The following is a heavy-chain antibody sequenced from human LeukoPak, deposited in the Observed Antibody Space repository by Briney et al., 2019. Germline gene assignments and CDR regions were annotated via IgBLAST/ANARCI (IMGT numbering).Heavy chain of an antibody. Sequence: GGSLRLSRAASGFTFSSYDMHWVRQATGKGLEWVSAIGTAGDTYYPGSVKGRFTISRENAKNSLYLQMNSLRAGDTAVYYCARAGVGGGLDYWGQGTLVTVSS. J-gene: IGHJ4*02. D-gene: IGHD3-10*01. CDR1: GFTFSSYD. CDR2: IGTAGDT. V-gene: IGHV3-13*01. CDR3: ARAGVGGGLDY.